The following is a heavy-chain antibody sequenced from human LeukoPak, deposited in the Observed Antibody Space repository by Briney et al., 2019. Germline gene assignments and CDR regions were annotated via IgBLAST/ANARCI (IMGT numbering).Heavy chain of an antibody. D-gene: IGHD3-9*01. CDR3: AKAPRYFDWLSVDY. CDR2: ISWNSGSI. J-gene: IGHJ4*02. CDR1: GFTFDDYA. Sequence: GGSLRLSCAASGFTFDDYAMHWVRQAPGKGLEWVSGISWNSGSIGYADSVKGRFTISRDNSKNTLYLQMNSLRAEDTAVYYCAKAPRYFDWLSVDYWGQGTLVTVSS. V-gene: IGHV3-9*01.